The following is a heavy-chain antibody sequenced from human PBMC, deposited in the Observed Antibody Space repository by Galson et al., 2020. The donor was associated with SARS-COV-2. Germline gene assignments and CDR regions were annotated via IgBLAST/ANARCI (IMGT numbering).Heavy chain of an antibody. CDR1: GYTFTADY. J-gene: IGHJ6*02. V-gene: IGHV1-2*04. CDR3: ARAYTGTYPYYVLDV. CDR2: INPKSGGT. Sequence: GESLKISCKASGYTFTADYLHWVRQAPGQGLEWLGWINPKSGGTNYARKFQGWVTLTRDTSISTAYMELSRLRSDDTAIYYCARAYTGTYPYYVLDVWGQGTTVTVSS. D-gene: IGHD1-26*01.